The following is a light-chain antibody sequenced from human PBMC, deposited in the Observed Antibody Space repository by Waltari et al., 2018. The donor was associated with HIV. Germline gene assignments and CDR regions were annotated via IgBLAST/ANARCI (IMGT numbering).Light chain of an antibody. CDR1: NIAATKS. J-gene: IGLJ2*01. CDR3: QVWDGRGDPVI. V-gene: IGLV3-21*02. Sequence: TCGGNNIAATKSVHWYRLNPGQAPVVVIYDDRDRPSGIPDRFSGSSSGDTATLTISRAEAGDEADYICQVWDGRGDPVIFGGGTKLAVV. CDR2: DDR.